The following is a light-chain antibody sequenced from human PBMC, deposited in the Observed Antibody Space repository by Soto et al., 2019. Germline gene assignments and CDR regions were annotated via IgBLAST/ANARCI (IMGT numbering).Light chain of an antibody. Sequence: QSALTQPPSASGSPGQSVTISCTGTSSDVGGYKYVSWYQHHPGKAPKLILYEVTKRPSGVPDRFSGSKSGNTASLTVSGLQAEDEADYYCTSYAGNDNDVLFGGGTKLTVL. CDR2: EVT. CDR1: SSDVGGYKY. CDR3: TSYAGNDNDVL. V-gene: IGLV2-8*01. J-gene: IGLJ2*01.